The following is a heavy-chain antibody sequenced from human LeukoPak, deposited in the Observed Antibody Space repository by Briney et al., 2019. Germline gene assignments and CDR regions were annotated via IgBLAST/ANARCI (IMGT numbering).Heavy chain of an antibody. CDR2: IYYSGST. CDR1: GGSISSYY. V-gene: IGHV4-4*07. Sequence: SETLSLTCTVSGGSISSYYWSWIRQPAGKGLEWIGRIYYSGSTNYNPSLKSRVTISVDTSKNQFSLKLSSVTAADTAVYYCASLGSTNWFDPWGQGTLVTVSS. CDR3: ASLGSTNWFDP. D-gene: IGHD5/OR15-5a*01. J-gene: IGHJ5*02.